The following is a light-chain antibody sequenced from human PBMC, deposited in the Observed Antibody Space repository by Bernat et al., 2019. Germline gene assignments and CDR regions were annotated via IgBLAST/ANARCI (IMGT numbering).Light chain of an antibody. V-gene: IGKV3-20*01. CDR1: QSVSSSY. J-gene: IGKJ2*01. CDR3: QIYGNSPPAYT. Sequence: EIVLTQSPGTLSLSPGETATLSCRASQSVSSSYLAWYQQKRGQAPRLLMYGTSSRATGIPDRFSGSVSGTDFTLTISRLEPEDFAVYYCQIYGNSPPAYTVGQGTKLEI. CDR2: GTS.